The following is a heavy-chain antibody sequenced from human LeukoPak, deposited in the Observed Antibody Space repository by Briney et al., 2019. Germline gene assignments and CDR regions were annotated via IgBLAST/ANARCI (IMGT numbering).Heavy chain of an antibody. V-gene: IGHV4-34*01. CDR3: ARIRCGHCGSVCYNH. CDR1: CLSINDYY. CDR2: ISHTEGT. J-gene: IGHJ1*01. D-gene: IGHD2-21*01. Sequence: PADTLSLTCSVLCLSINDYYWLGIGQSPGKGGEGMGEISHTEGTRYTPSLEGRVTMSVGTSENQLSLKLIFVTAADTAVYYCARIRCGHCGSVCYNHWGLGTLVTVSS.